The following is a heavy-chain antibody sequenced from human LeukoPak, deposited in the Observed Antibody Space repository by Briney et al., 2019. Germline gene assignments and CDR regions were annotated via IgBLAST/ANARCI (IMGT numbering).Heavy chain of an antibody. D-gene: IGHD4-17*01. J-gene: IGHJ4*02. V-gene: IGHV3-21*01. Sequence: GGSLRLSCAASGFTFSSYSMNWVRQAPGKVLEWVSSISSSSSYIYYADPVKGRFTISRDNAKNSLYLQMNSLRAEDTAVYYCARIGDDYGDYDYWGQGTLVTVSS. CDR2: ISSSSSYI. CDR3: ARIGDDYGDYDY. CDR1: GFTFSSYS.